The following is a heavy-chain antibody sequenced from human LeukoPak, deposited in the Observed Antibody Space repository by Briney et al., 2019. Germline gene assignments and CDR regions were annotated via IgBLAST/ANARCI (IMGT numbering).Heavy chain of an antibody. V-gene: IGHV3-15*01. Sequence: GGSLRLSCAASGFTFSNAWMSWVRQAPGKGLEWVGRIKSKTDGGTTDYAAPVKGRFTISRDDSKNTLYLQMNSLRTEDTAVYYCTTDDTMVRGVIDSDYWGQGTLVTVSS. J-gene: IGHJ4*02. CDR2: IKSKTDGGTT. CDR3: TTDDTMVRGVIDSDY. D-gene: IGHD3-10*01. CDR1: GFTFSNAW.